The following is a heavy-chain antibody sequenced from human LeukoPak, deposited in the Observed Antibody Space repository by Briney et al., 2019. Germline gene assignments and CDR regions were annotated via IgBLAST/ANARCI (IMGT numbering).Heavy chain of an antibody. Sequence: SETLSLTCAVYGGSFSGYNWSWIRQPPGKGLEWIGEINHSGSTNYSPSLKSRVTISVDTSKNQFSLKLSSVTAADTAVYYCARVLGYSSGWYYFDYWGQGTLVTVSS. V-gene: IGHV4-34*01. J-gene: IGHJ4*02. CDR1: GGSFSGYN. D-gene: IGHD6-19*01. CDR2: INHSGST. CDR3: ARVLGYSSGWYYFDY.